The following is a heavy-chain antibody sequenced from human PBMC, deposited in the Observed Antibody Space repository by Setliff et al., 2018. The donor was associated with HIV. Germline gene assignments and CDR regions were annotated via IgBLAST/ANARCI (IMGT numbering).Heavy chain of an antibody. D-gene: IGHD3-10*01. V-gene: IGHV4-38-2*01. CDR3: TRRDVSPLWFGQFDY. J-gene: IGHJ4*02. Sequence: PSETLSLTCDVSGFSMSNFYYWCWIRQPPGKGLEWIGSVYHRGETYYKPSLKGRVTISIDSSKSQISLNVTSVTAADTAVYYCTRRDVSPLWFGQFDYWGQGILVTVSS. CDR1: GFSMSNFYY. CDR2: VYHRGET.